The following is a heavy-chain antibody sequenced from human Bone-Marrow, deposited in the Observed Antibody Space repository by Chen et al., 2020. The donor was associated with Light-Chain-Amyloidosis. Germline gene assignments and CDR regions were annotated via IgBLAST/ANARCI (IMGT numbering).Heavy chain of an antibody. Sequence: QVQLVESGGGLVKPGGSLRLSCAASGLSFSDKYMTWIRQTAGKGLEWVAYIDSRSTYRNYADSAKGRFTIPRDNAKNSLYLQMNSLRVEDTGVYYCARGWDSGWSYFDNWGQGTLVTVSS. CDR1: GLSFSDKY. D-gene: IGHD6-19*01. CDR2: IDSRSTYR. CDR3: ARGWDSGWSYFDN. J-gene: IGHJ4*02. V-gene: IGHV3-11*06.